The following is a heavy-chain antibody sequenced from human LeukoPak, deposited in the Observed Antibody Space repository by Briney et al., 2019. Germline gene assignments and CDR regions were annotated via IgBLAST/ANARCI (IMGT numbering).Heavy chain of an antibody. CDR2: IYYSGST. D-gene: IGHD3-10*01. J-gene: IGHJ4*02. V-gene: IGHV4-4*02. CDR1: GGSISSSNW. Sequence: SETLSPTCAVSGGSISSSNWWSWVRQPPGKRLEWIGSIYYSGSTYYNPSLKSRVTISVDTSKNQFSLKLSSVTAADTAVYYCATGFGELLFPFDYWGQGTLVTVSS. CDR3: ATGFGELLFPFDY.